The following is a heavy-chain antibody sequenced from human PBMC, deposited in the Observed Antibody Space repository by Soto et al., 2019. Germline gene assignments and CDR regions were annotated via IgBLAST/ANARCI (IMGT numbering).Heavy chain of an antibody. CDR3: ARGVAGSGFDL. CDR1: GGSLSGYY. CDR2: INQSGST. J-gene: IGHJ4*02. D-gene: IGHD6-19*01. Sequence: PSETLSLTCAVYGGSLSGYYWSWIRQPPGKGLEWIGEINQSGSTDYSPSLKSRVTISVDMSKNHFSLQLNSVTPDDTAVYYCARGVAGSGFDLWGQGTLVTVSS. V-gene: IGHV4-34*01.